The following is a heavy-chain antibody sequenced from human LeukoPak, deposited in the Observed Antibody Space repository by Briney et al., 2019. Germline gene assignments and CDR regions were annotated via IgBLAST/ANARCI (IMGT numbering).Heavy chain of an antibody. D-gene: IGHD3-22*01. J-gene: IGHJ5*02. CDR2: RYDSVDT. CDR1: GGSISRYY. V-gene: IGHV4-59*01. Sequence: PSETLSLTCTVSGGSISRYYWSWIRQPPGKGLEWIGYRYDSVDTKYNPSLKSRVTISLDTSRNQFSLKLSSVTAADTAVYYCAREIAREVFDPWGQGILVTVSS. CDR3: AREIAREVFDP.